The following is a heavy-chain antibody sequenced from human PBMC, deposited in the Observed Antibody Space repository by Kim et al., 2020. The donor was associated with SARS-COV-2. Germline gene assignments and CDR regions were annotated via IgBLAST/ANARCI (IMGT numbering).Heavy chain of an antibody. J-gene: IGHJ4*02. CDR2: T. D-gene: IGHD6-6*01. V-gene: IGHV3-43*01. CDR3: AKDDGTVRRFDS. Sequence: TRYADSVKGRFTISRDNSKNSLYLQMNSLRTEDTAFYYCAKDDGTVRRFDSWGQGTLVTVSS.